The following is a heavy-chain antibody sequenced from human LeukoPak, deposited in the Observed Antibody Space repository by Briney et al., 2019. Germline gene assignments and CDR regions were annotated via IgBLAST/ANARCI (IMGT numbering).Heavy chain of an antibody. CDR1: EYSFSSSW. D-gene: IGHD2-8*02. CDR3: ASRGVNEYFEY. CDR2: IYPGDSDT. Sequence: PGESLKISCKGSEYSFSSSWIGWVRQMPGKGLEWMGIIYPGDSDTKYSPSFQGQVTISADKSINTAFLQWNSLRASDTAMYYCASRGVNEYFEYWGQGTLVTVSS. J-gene: IGHJ4*02. V-gene: IGHV5-51*01.